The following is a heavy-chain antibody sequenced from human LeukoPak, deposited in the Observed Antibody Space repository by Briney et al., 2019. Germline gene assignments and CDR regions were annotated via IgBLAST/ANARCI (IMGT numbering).Heavy chain of an antibody. CDR3: VKLITFGGVIDSPFDY. J-gene: IGHJ4*02. D-gene: IGHD3-16*02. CDR2: ISGSGSST. V-gene: IGHV3-23*01. Sequence: GGSLRLSCAASGFTFSSYAMSWVRQAPGKGLEWVSTISGSGSSTYYTDSVKGRFTLSRDNSKNTLYLQLNSLRPEDTAVYYCVKLITFGGVIDSPFDYWGQGTLVTVSS. CDR1: GFTFSSYA.